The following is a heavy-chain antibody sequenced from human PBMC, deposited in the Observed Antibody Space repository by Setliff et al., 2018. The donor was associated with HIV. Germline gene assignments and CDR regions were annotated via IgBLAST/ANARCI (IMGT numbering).Heavy chain of an antibody. CDR3: ARAGTITLIGWLDP. CDR2: IIPFFGTT. V-gene: IGHV1-69*13. Sequence: SVKVSCTASGYTFNNYAINWVRQAPGQGLEWVGGIIPFFGTTEIEQKFQGRVKITADESKSTAYLELSSLRSEDTAVYYCARAGTITLIGWLDPWGQGTQVTVSS. CDR1: GYTFNNYA. D-gene: IGHD3-22*01. J-gene: IGHJ5*02.